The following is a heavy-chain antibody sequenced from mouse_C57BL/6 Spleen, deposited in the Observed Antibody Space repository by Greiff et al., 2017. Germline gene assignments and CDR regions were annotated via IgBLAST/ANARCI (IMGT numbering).Heavy chain of an antibody. V-gene: IGHV1-61*01. CDR2: IYPSDSET. CDR1: GYTFTSYW. CDR3: ARLGGSSFSLDY. J-gene: IGHJ2*01. D-gene: IGHD1-1*01. Sequence: QVQLQQPGAELVRPGSSVKLSCKASGYTFTSYWLDWVKQRPGQGLEWIGNIYPSDSETHYNQKFKDKATLTVDKSSSTAYMQLSSLTSEDSAVYYCARLGGSSFSLDYWGQGTTLTVSS.